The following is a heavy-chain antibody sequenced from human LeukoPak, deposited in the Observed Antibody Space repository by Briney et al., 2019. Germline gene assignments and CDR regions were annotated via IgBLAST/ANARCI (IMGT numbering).Heavy chain of an antibody. D-gene: IGHD3-10*01. CDR1: GGSISTYY. Sequence: SETLSLTCTVSGGSISTYYWSWIRQPPGKGLEWIGYIYYSGSTNYNSSLKSRVTISVDTSKNQFSLKLSSVTAADTAVYYCARGGTMVRGLDYYYMDVWGKGTTVTISS. CDR3: ARGGTMVRGLDYYYMDV. V-gene: IGHV4-59*08. CDR2: IYYSGST. J-gene: IGHJ6*03.